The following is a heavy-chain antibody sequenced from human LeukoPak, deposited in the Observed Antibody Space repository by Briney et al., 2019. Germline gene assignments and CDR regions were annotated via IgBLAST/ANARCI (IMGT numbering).Heavy chain of an antibody. CDR3: ARASSGSYGY. D-gene: IGHD1-26*01. Sequence: GASVKVSCKASGYTFTSDYMHWLRQAPGQGLEWMGIINPSGGSTSYAQKFQGRVTITRDTSASTAYMELSSLRSEDTAVYYCARASSGSYGYWGQGTLVTVSS. CDR2: INPSGGST. V-gene: IGHV1-46*01. J-gene: IGHJ4*02. CDR1: GYTFTSDY.